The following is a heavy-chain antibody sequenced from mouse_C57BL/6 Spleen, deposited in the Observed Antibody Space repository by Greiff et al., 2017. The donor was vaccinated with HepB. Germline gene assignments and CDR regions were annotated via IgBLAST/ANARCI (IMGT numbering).Heavy chain of an antibody. CDR3: ARDDGYPYYAMDY. D-gene: IGHD2-3*01. CDR2: IYPGDGDT. CDR1: GYAFSSSW. Sequence: VKLVESGPELVKPGASVKISCKASGYAFSSSWMNWVKQRPGKGLEWIGRIYPGDGDTNYNGKFKGKATLTADKSSSTAYMQLSSLTSEDSAVYFCARDDGYPYYAMDYWGQGTSVTVSS. V-gene: IGHV1-82*01. J-gene: IGHJ4*01.